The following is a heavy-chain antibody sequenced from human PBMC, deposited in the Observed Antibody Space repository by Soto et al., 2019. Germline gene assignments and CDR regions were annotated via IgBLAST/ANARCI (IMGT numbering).Heavy chain of an antibody. CDR3: ARVGGHNYIDY. CDR2: IYYSGST. J-gene: IGHJ4*02. Sequence: SETLSLSCTVSGGSISSYYWSWIRQPPGKGLEWVGYIYYSGSTNYNPSLKSRVTISVDTSKNQFSLKLSSVTAADTAVYYCARVGGHNYIDYWGQGTLVTVSS. CDR1: GGSISSYY. D-gene: IGHD2-15*01. V-gene: IGHV4-59*01.